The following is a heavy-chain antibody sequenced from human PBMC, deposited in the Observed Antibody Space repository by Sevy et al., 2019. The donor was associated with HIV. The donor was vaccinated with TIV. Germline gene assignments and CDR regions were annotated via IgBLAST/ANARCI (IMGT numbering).Heavy chain of an antibody. CDR3: ARVPLWEWEQYYFDY. V-gene: IGHV3-48*01. J-gene: IGHJ4*02. CDR2: ISSSSSSTI. CDR1: GFTFSSYS. D-gene: IGHD1-26*01. Sequence: GRSLRLSCAASGFTFSSYSMNWVRQAPGKGLEWVSYISSSSSSTIYYADSVKGRFTISRDNAKNSLYLQMNSLRAEDTAVYYCARVPLWEWEQYYFDYWGQGTLVTVSS.